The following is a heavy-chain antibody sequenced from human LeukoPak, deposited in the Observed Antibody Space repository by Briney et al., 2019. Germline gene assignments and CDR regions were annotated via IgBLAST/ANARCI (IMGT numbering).Heavy chain of an antibody. V-gene: IGHV3-30*18. D-gene: IGHD3-10*01. CDR2: ISYDGSNK. J-gene: IGHJ4*02. CDR3: AKDQFTMVRGAYLFY. CDR1: GFTFSSYG. Sequence: QPGGSLRLSCAASGFTFSSYGMHWVRQAPGKGLEWVAVISYDGSNKYYADSVKGRFTISRDNSKNTLYLQMNSLRAEDTAVYYCAKDQFTMVRGAYLFYWGQGTLVTVSS.